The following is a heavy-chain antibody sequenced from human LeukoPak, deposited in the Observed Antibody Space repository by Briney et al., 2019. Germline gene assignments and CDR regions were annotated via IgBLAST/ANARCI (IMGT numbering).Heavy chain of an antibody. D-gene: IGHD5-12*01. Sequence: SETLSVTCTVSGGSISSYYWSWIRQPPGKGLEWIGYIYYSGSTNYNPSLKSRVTISVDTSKNQFSLKLSSVTAADTAVYYCARARRGYFDYWGQGTLVTVSS. CDR2: IYYSGST. CDR3: ARARRGYFDY. CDR1: GGSISSYY. V-gene: IGHV4-59*01. J-gene: IGHJ4*02.